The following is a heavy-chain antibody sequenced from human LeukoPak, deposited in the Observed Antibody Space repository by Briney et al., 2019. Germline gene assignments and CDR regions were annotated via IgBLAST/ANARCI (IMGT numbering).Heavy chain of an antibody. CDR2: ISYDGSNK. J-gene: IGHJ4*02. CDR1: GFTFSSYA. D-gene: IGHD5-24*01. V-gene: IGHV3-30-3*01. Sequence: GGSLRLSCAASGFTFSSYAMHWVRQAPGKGLEWVAVISYDGSNKYYADSVKGRFTISRDNSKNTLYLQMNSLRAEDTAVYYCAGGIATITNFDYWGQGTLVTVSS. CDR3: AGGIATITNFDY.